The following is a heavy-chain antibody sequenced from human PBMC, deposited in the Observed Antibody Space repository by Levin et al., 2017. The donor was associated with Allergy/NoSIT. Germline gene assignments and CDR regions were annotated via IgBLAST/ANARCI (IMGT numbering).Heavy chain of an antibody. CDR2: TSYDGNNQ. J-gene: IGHJ4*02. CDR3: AKESRSASAIYYCDS. CDR1: GFIFSTYG. D-gene: IGHD2/OR15-2a*01. V-gene: IGHV3-30*18. Sequence: GGSLRLSCAASGFIFSTYGMHWVRQAPGKGLEWVAVTSYDGNNQYYADSVKGRFTISRDNSQNTLYLQMSSLRAEDTAVYYCAKESRSASAIYYCDSWGQGTLVTVSS.